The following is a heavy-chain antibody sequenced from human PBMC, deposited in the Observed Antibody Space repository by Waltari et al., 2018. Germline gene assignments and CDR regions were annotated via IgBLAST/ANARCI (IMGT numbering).Heavy chain of an antibody. D-gene: IGHD2-21*01. CDR3: ARQVYCGGDCYRGAFDI. CDR2: IDYNGRT. V-gene: IGHV4-38-2*01. Sequence: QVQLQESGPGLVKPSETLSLSCAVFDYSITNGYYWGWIRQSPGKRLEWIGNIDYNGRTNYNPSLKSRVTISVDTSKNQFSLRLSSVTAADTAVYYCARQVYCGGDCYRGAFDIWGQGTMVTVSS. CDR1: DYSITNGYY. J-gene: IGHJ3*02.